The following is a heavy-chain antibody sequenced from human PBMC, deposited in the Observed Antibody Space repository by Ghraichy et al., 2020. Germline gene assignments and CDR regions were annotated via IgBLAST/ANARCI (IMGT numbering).Heavy chain of an antibody. CDR2: LFSGRFA. V-gene: IGHV3-53*01. Sequence: GESLNISCAVSGFIVSSNFVSWVRQAPGKGLEWVSVLFSGRFADYADSVKGRFTMSRDVSQNAVYLQMDNLRAEDTGVYHCATGGEAGGDCTRTTWFRWPQNFWGQGTRVTVSS. CDR1: GFIVSSNF. J-gene: IGHJ4*02. D-gene: IGHD5-24*01. CDR3: ATGGEAGGDCTRTTWFRWPQNF.